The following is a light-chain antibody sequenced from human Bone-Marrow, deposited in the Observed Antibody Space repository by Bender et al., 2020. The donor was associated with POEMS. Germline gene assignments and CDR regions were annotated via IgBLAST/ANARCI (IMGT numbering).Light chain of an antibody. J-gene: IGLJ2*01. CDR2: DVN. Sequence: QSALTQPRSVSGSPGESITISCSGTSSDVGDSNFVSWYQQHPGKAPKPIIYDVNKRPSGVPDRFSGSKSGNTASLTVSGLLTEDEADYYCSSYADSNIVLFGGGTKLTVL. CDR3: SSYADSNIVL. CDR1: SSDVGDSNF. V-gene: IGLV2-8*01.